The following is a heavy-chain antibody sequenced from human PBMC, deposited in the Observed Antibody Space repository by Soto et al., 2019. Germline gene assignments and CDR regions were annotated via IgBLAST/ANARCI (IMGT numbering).Heavy chain of an antibody. D-gene: IGHD5-18*01. CDR1: GYTFTSYD. Sequence: GASVKVSCKASGYTFTSYDINWVRQATGQGLEWMGWMNPNSGNTGYAQKFQGRVTMTRNTSISTAYMELSSLRSEDTAVYYCARAYSYGHTGGIDYWGQGTLVTVSS. V-gene: IGHV1-8*01. CDR2: MNPNSGNT. CDR3: ARAYSYGHTGGIDY. J-gene: IGHJ4*02.